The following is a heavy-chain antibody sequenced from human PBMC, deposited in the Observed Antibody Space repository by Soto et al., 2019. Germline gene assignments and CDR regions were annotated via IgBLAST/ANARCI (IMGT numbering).Heavy chain of an antibody. V-gene: IGHV3-66*01. D-gene: IGHD2-15*01. CDR1: GFTVNSDY. Sequence: PGGSLRLSCAASGFTVNSDYMSWVRQAPGKGLEWVSVIYGGGGTYHADSVKGRFTISRDTSKNTVYLQMNNLRAEDTAVYYCARAAWDYWGRGILVTVSS. CDR3: ARAAWDY. J-gene: IGHJ4*02. CDR2: IYGGGGT.